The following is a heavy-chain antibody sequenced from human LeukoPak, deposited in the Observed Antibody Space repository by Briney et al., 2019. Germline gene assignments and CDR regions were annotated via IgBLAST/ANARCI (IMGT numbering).Heavy chain of an antibody. Sequence: PSETLSLTCTISGGSISSYYWSWIRQPPGKGLEWIGYIYYAGSTNHNPSLKSRVTISIDMSNNHFSLTLKSVTAADKAVYYCARDSGPWGVFDPWGQGTLVTVSS. D-gene: IGHD3-10*01. CDR2: IYYAGST. V-gene: IGHV4-59*01. CDR3: ARDSGPWGVFDP. J-gene: IGHJ5*02. CDR1: GGSISSYY.